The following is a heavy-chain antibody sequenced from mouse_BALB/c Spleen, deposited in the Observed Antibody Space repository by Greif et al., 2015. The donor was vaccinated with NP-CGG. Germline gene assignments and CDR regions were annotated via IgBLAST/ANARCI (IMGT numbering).Heavy chain of an antibody. CDR3: ALYYGYYAMDY. CDR2: INPDSSTI. D-gene: IGHD1-2*01. Sequence: EVMLVESGGGLVQPGGSLKLSCAASGFDFSRYWMSWVRQTPGKGLEWIGEINPDSSTINYTPSLKDKFIISRDNAKNTLYLQMSKVRFEDTALYYCALYYGYYAMDYWGQGTSVTVSS. V-gene: IGHV4-1*02. J-gene: IGHJ4*01. CDR1: GFDFSRYW.